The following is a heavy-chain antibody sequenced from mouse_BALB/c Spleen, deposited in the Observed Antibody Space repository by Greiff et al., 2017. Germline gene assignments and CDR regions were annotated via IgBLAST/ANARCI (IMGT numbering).Heavy chain of an antibody. D-gene: IGHD2-4*01. CDR2: ISSGSSTI. CDR1: GFTFSSFG. Sequence: DVMLVESGGGLVQPGGSRKLSCAASGFTFSSFGMHWVRQAPEKGLEWVAYISSGSSTIYYADTVKGRFTISRDNPKNTLFLQMTSLRSEDTAMYYCARSGDDYDLIAYWGQGTLVTVSA. V-gene: IGHV5-17*02. J-gene: IGHJ3*01. CDR3: ARSGDDYDLIAY.